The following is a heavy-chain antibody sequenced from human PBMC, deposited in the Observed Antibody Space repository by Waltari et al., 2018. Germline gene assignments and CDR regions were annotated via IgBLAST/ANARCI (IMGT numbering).Heavy chain of an antibody. D-gene: IGHD3-3*01. J-gene: IGHJ6*02. V-gene: IGHV3-30*02. CDR3: ANPLFTIFGVATMDV. Sequence: QVQLVESGGGVVQPGGSLRLSCAASGFTFSSYGLHWVRQAPGKGLEWVAFIRYDGSNKYYADSVKGRFTISRDNSKNTLYLQMNSLRAEDTAVYYCANPLFTIFGVATMDVWGQGTTVTVSS. CDR2: IRYDGSNK. CDR1: GFTFSSYG.